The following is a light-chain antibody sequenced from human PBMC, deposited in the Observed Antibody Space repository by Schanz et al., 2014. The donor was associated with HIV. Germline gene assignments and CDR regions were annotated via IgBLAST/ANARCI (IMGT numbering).Light chain of an antibody. CDR2: EVS. J-gene: IGLJ3*02. V-gene: IGLV2-8*01. CDR3: AAWDDSLSGWV. CDR1: SSDVGGYNY. Sequence: QSALTQPPSASGSPGQSVTISCTGTSSDVGGYNYVSWYQQHPGKAPKLMIYEVSERPSGVPDRFSGSKSGTSASLAISGLRSEDEADYYCAAWDDSLSGWVFGGGTQLTVL.